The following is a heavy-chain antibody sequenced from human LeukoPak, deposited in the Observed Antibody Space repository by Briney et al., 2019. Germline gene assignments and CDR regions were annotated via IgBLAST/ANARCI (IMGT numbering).Heavy chain of an antibody. Sequence: SETLSLTCTVSGGSITSSSYYWGWIRQPPGKGLEWIGSIYYSGSPYYNPSLKSRVTISLDTSKKQFSLKLSSVTAADTAVYYCARFPGSAEYRHYYYMDVWGKGTTVTVSS. CDR2: IYYSGSP. CDR3: ARFPGSAEYRHYYYMDV. J-gene: IGHJ6*03. CDR1: GGSITSSSYY. D-gene: IGHD2-15*01. V-gene: IGHV4-39*07.